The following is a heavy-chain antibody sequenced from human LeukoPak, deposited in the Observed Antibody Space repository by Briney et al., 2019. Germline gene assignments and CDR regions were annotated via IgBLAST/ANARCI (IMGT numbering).Heavy chain of an antibody. Sequence: SETLSLTCTVSGGSISSSSYSWGWIRQPPGKGLEWIGSIYYSGSTYYNPSLKSRVTISVDTSKNQFSLKLSSVTAADTAVYYCARHFTYYYGSEVDYWGQGTLVTVSS. CDR2: IYYSGST. CDR1: GGSISSSSYS. V-gene: IGHV4-39*01. J-gene: IGHJ4*02. D-gene: IGHD3-10*01. CDR3: ARHFTYYYGSEVDY.